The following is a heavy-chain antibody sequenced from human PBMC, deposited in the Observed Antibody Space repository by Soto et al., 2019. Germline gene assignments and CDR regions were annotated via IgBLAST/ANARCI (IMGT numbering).Heavy chain of an antibody. D-gene: IGHD3-16*01. Sequence: QVQLVEAGGGVVQPGRSLRLSCAASGFTFSSYGMHWVRQAPGKGLEWVAVIWYDGSNKYYADSVKGRFTISRDNSKNTLYLQMNSLRAEDTAVYYCARDSMGEDVAAAFDYWGQGTLVTVSS. CDR1: GFTFSSYG. CDR2: IWYDGSNK. J-gene: IGHJ4*02. V-gene: IGHV3-33*01. CDR3: ARDSMGEDVAAAFDY.